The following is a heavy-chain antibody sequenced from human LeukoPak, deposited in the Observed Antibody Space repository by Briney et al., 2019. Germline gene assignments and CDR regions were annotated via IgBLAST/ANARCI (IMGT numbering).Heavy chain of an antibody. V-gene: IGHV3-48*03. J-gene: IGHJ6*04. Sequence: GGSLRLSCAASEFSVGSNYMTWVRQAPGKGLEWVSYVSSSGSTIYYADSVKGRFTISRDNAKNSLYLQMNSLRAEDTAVYYCAELGITMIGGVWGKGTTVTISS. CDR3: AELGITMIGGV. CDR2: VSSSGSTI. D-gene: IGHD3-10*02. CDR1: EFSVGSNY.